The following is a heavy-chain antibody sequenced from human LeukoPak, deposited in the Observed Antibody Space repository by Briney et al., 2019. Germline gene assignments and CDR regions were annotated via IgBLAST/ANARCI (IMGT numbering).Heavy chain of an antibody. CDR3: AREGGHGKYHFDY. Sequence: ASETLSLTCTISGGSISSGGYYWSWIRQHPGKGLEWIGYIYYSGYTYYHPSLKSRLTMSLDTSKNQFSLKLSSVTAADTAVYYCAREGGHGKYHFDYWGQGSLVTVSS. D-gene: IGHD2-2*01. CDR2: IYYSGYT. J-gene: IGHJ4*02. CDR1: GGSISSGGYY. V-gene: IGHV4-30-4*08.